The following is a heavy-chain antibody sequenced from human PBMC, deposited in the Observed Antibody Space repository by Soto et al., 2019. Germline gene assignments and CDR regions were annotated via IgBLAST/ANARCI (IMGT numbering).Heavy chain of an antibody. J-gene: IGHJ5*01. D-gene: IGHD3-10*01. V-gene: IGHV4-30-2*01. CDR2: IYHSGST. CDR1: GGSISSGGYS. CDR3: AINYLYDSGTSRRWFDS. Sequence: SETLSLTCAVSGGSISSGGYSWSWIRQPPGKGLEWIGYIYHSGSTYYNPSLKSRVTISIDKAKNQFSLNLSSVTAADTAVYYCAINYLYDSGTSRRWFDSWGQGTLVTVSS.